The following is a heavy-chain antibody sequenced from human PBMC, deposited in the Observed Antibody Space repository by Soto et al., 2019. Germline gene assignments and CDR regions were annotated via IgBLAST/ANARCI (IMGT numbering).Heavy chain of an antibody. D-gene: IGHD4-17*01. CDR1: GFTFSSYS. J-gene: IGHJ3*02. CDR3: ARALYGDYVGALDI. CDR2: ISSSSSYI. V-gene: IGHV3-21*01. Sequence: GGSLRLSCAASGFTFSSYSMNWVRQAPGKGLEWVSSISSSSSYIYYADSVKGRFTISRDNAKNSLYLQMNSLRAEDTAVYYCARALYGDYVGALDIWGQGKRVPVSS.